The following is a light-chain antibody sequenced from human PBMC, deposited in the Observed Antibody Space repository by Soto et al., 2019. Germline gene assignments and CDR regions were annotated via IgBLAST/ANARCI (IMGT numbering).Light chain of an antibody. Sequence: SYELTQPPSVSVAPGKTARITCGGNNIGSKSVHWYQQKPGQAPVLVIYYDSDRPSGIPERFSGSNPGNTATLTISRVEAGDEADYYCLVWDSSSDHRVVFGGGTKLTVL. CDR2: YDS. V-gene: IGLV3-21*04. CDR3: LVWDSSSDHRVV. J-gene: IGLJ2*01. CDR1: NIGSKS.